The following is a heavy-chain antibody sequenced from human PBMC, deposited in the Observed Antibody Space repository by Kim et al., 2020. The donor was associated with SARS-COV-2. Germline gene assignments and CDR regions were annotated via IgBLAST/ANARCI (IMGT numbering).Heavy chain of an antibody. V-gene: IGHV1-18*01. CDR1: GYTFTSYG. CDR3: ARVDYFDWPYDY. Sequence: ASVNVSCKTSGYTFTSYGISWVRQAPGQGRKWMGWISSYDNTKYAQKFQDRVTMTIDTSTSTAYMELRSLRSDDTAVYFCARVDYFDWPYDYWGQGTLVTVSS. J-gene: IGHJ4*02. D-gene: IGHD3-9*01. CDR2: ISSYDNT.